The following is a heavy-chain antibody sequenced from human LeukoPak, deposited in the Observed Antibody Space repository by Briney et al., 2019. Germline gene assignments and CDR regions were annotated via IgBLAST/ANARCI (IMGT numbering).Heavy chain of an antibody. J-gene: IGHJ4*02. Sequence: GGSLRLSRAASGFTFSSYWMSWVRQAPGKGPEWVANIKQDGSEKYYVDSVKGRFTISRDNAKNSLYLQMNSLRAEDTAVYYCAKRTKYSSGWAPDYWGQGTLATVSS. D-gene: IGHD6-19*01. CDR2: IKQDGSEK. V-gene: IGHV3-7*03. CDR3: AKRTKYSSGWAPDY. CDR1: GFTFSSYW.